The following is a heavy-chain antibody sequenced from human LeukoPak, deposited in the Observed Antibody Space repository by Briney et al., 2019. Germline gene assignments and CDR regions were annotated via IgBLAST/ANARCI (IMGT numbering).Heavy chain of an antibody. CDR3: ARGTPPSILTGPNYYYGMDA. Sequence: GASVKVSCKASGGTFSSYAISWVRQAPGQGLEWMGGIIPIFGTANYAQKFQGRVTITADKSTSTAYMELSSLRSEDTAVYYCARGTPPSILTGPNYYYGMDAWGKGTTVTVSS. D-gene: IGHD3-9*01. J-gene: IGHJ6*04. CDR1: GGTFSSYA. CDR2: IIPIFGTA. V-gene: IGHV1-69*06.